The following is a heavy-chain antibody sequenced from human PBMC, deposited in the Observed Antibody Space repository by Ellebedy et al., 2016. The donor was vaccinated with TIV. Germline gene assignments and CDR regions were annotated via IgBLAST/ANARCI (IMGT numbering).Heavy chain of an antibody. CDR1: GGSISSYY. Sequence: SETLSLXXTVSGGSISSYYWSWIRQPAGKGLEWIGRIYTSGSTNYNPSLKSRVTMSVDTSTNQFSLKLSSVTAADTAVYYCARGGLRSNWFDPWGQGTLVTVSS. CDR3: ARGGLRSNWFDP. V-gene: IGHV4-4*07. CDR2: IYTSGST. D-gene: IGHD4-17*01. J-gene: IGHJ5*02.